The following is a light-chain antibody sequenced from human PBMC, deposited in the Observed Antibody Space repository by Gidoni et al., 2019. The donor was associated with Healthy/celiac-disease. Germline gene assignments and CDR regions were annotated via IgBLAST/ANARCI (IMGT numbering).Light chain of an antibody. V-gene: IGLV7-43*01. CDR2: STT. CDR1: TGAVTIGSY. Sequence: QTVVTPEPSLTVSPGGTVTLTCPSSTGAVTIGSYPNLFQQKTGQAPRVLIYSTTNKPSVTPARFSGSIRGGKAALTLSGVQTEDEAEYYCLLYYGGAFWVVGGGTKLTVL. CDR3: LLYYGGAFWV. J-gene: IGLJ3*02.